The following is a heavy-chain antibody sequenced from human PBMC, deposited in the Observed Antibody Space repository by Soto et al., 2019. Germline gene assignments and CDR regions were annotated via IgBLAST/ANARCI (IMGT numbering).Heavy chain of an antibody. Sequence: QVQLVESGGGVVQPGRSLRLSCAVSGFTYSSYGMHWVRQAPGKGLEWVAVIWYDGSNKYYADSVKGRFIISRDDSKNTLSLQMNSLRAEDTAVYYGAIDYAWLFASWGQGTLVTVSS. CDR3: AIDYAWLFAS. V-gene: IGHV3-33*01. J-gene: IGHJ4*02. CDR1: GFTYSSYG. D-gene: IGHD5-12*01. CDR2: IWYDGSNK.